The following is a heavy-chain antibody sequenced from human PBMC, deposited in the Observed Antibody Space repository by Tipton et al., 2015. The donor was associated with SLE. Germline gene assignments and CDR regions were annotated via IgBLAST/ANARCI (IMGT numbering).Heavy chain of an antibody. J-gene: IGHJ3*02. CDR3: ARRNYDVLTGYYDAFDI. CDR1: GGPISGHS. D-gene: IGHD3-9*01. V-gene: IGHV4-34*01. Sequence: TLSLTCTVSGGPISGHSWSWIRQPPGKGLEWIGEVYHSGSTNYNPSLKSRVTISVDKSKNQFSLKLTSVTATDTAVYNCARRNYDVLTGYYDAFDIWGQGTMVTVSS. CDR2: VYHSGST.